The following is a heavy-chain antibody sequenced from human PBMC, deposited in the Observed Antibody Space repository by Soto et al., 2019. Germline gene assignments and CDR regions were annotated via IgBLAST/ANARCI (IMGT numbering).Heavy chain of an antibody. V-gene: IGHV3-74*01. J-gene: IGHJ4*02. Sequence: PGGSLRLSCAASGFTFSSDWMHWVRQAAGKGLVWVSRINMDGSSTNYADSVKGRFTISRDNAKNTLYLQMNSLRADDTAVYYCARGPRRLYGNHYWGQGALVTVSS. D-gene: IGHD4-4*01. CDR1: GFTFSSDW. CDR3: ARGPRRLYGNHY. CDR2: INMDGSST.